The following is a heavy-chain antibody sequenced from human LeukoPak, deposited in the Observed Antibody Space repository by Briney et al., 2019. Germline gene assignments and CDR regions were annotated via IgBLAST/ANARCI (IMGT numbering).Heavy chain of an antibody. CDR3: ARVLETDCRGGSCYSGLDY. D-gene: IGHD2-15*01. V-gene: IGHV3-21*01. CDR1: GFTFSSYS. J-gene: IGHJ4*02. CDR2: ISRTGSYI. Sequence: GGSLRLSCAASGFTFSSYSMNWVRQAPGRGLEWVSSISRTGSYIYYADSVKGRFTISRDNAQNSLYLQMNSLRVEDTAVYYYARVLETDCRGGSCYSGLDYWGQGTLVTVSS.